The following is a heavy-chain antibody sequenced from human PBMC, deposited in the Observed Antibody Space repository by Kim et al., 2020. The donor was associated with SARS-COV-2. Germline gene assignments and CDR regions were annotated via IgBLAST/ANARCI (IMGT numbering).Heavy chain of an antibody. D-gene: IGHD4-17*01. V-gene: IGHV1-3*01. CDR2: INAGNGNT. Sequence: ASVKVSCKASGYTFTSYAMHWVRQAPGQRLEWMGWINAGNGNTKYSQKFQGRVTITRDTSASTAYMELSSLRSEDTAVYYCARGGDYGGNSFLVFDGPPSFDYWGQGTLVTVSS. J-gene: IGHJ4*02. CDR1: GYTFTSYA. CDR3: ARGGDYGGNSFLVFDGPPSFDY.